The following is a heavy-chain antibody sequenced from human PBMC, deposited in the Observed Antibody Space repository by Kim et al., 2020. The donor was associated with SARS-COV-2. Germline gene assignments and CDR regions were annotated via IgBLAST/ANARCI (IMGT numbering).Heavy chain of an antibody. CDR3: AKDTRTSGWYYLDS. CDR1: GFTFHDYS. CDR2: ITWDGGFT. V-gene: IGHV3-43*01. J-gene: IGHJ4*02. Sequence: GGSLRLSCAASGFTFHDYSLHWVRQAPGKGLEWVSVITWDGGFTYYADSVKGRFTVSRDNSASFPYLDMLSLRAEDSAFYYCAKDTRTSGWYYLDSWGQG. D-gene: IGHD6-19*01.